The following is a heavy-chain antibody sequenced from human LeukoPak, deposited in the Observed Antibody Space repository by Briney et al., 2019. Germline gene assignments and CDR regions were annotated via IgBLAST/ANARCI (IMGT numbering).Heavy chain of an antibody. D-gene: IGHD1-26*01. CDR2: ISGRGVMT. J-gene: IGHJ4*02. CDR1: GFTFSDYA. Sequence: GGSLRLSCAASGFTFSDYAMTWVRQAPGKGLEGVATISGRGVMTYYADSVKGRCTVSGDNSKTTLYLQMSSLTAADTAVYYCAKDRSIGTYYTFDHWGQGTLVTVSS. CDR3: AKDRSIGTYYTFDH. V-gene: IGHV3-23*01.